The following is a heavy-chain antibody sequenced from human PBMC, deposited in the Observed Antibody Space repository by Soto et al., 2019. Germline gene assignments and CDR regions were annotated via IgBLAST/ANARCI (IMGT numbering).Heavy chain of an antibody. CDR3: AKDKMEQWLVGGYSDY. J-gene: IGHJ4*02. Sequence: EVQLLESGGGLVQPGGSLRLSCSASGFTFNRYAMSWVRQAPGKGLEWVSAIIDDGGRAYYADSVKGRFTISRDNSKNPLSLQINSLRAKDTAVYYCAKDKMEQWLVGGYSDYWGQGTQVTVSS. CDR1: GFTFNRYA. V-gene: IGHV3-23*01. CDR2: IIDDGGRA. D-gene: IGHD6-19*01.